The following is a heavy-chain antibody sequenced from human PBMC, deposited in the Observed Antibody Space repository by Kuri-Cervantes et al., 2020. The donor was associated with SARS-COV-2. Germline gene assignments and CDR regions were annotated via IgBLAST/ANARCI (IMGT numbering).Heavy chain of an antibody. J-gene: IGHJ4*02. CDR2: IYSGGSST. CDR3: ASIVTGDSSGYY. V-gene: IGHV3-23*03. D-gene: IGHD3-22*01. CDR1: GFTGSSYA. Sequence: GGSLRLSCAASGFTGSSYAMSWVRQAPGKGLEWVSVIYSGGSSTYYADSVEGRFTISRDNSKNTLYLQMNSLRAEDTAVYYCASIVTGDSSGYYWGQGTLVTVSS.